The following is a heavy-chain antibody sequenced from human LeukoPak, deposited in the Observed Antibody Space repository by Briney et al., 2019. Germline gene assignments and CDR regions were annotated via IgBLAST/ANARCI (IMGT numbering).Heavy chain of an antibody. CDR1: GFTFSSYS. CDR2: ISSSSSTI. D-gene: IGHD2-15*01. CDR3: ARVGCSGGSCYSDYYYYYGMDV. V-gene: IGHV3-48*04. Sequence: GGSLRLSCAASGFTFSSYSMNWVRQAPGKGLEWVSYISSSSSTIYYADSVKGRFTISRDNAKNSLYLQMNSLRAEDTALYHCARVGCSGGSCYSDYYYYYGMDVWGQGTTVTVSS. J-gene: IGHJ6*02.